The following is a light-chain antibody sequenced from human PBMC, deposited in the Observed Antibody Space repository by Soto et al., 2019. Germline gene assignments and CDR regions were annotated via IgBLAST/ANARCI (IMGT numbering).Light chain of an antibody. Sequence: DIQMTQSPSTLSASVGDRVTTTCRASQSISAWLAWYQQKPGKAPKLLIYDASNLVTGVPSRFSGSGSGTDFTLTISSLQPDDFASYYYQQYVTYLRTFGQGAKV. CDR1: QSISAW. CDR2: DAS. J-gene: IGKJ1*01. CDR3: QQYVTYLRT. V-gene: IGKV1-5*01.